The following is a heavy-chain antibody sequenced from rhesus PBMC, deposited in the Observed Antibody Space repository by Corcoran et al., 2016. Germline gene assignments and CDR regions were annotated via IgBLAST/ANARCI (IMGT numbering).Heavy chain of an antibody. J-gene: IGHJ5-1*01. Sequence: QLQLQESGPGLVKPSETLSVTCAVSGGSISSSYWSWLRQAPGQGREWIGYIYGSGSSTNYNHSLKRRVTRSVDTSKNQLSRKWSSVTAADTAVYYCASRGFANGFDVWGPGVLVTVSS. V-gene: IGHV4-169*02. CDR1: GGSISSSY. CDR3: ASRGFANGFDV. CDR2: IYGSGSST. D-gene: IGHD3-9*01.